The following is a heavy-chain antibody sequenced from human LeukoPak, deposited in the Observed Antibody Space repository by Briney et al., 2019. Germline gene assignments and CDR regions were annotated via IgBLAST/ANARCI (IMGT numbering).Heavy chain of an antibody. CDR3: ARLRYNGWGRYYFDY. J-gene: IGHJ4*02. Sequence: SVKVSCKASGGTFSSYAISWVRQAPGQGLEWMGGIIPIFGTANYAQKFQGRVTITADESTSTAYMELSSLRSEDTAVYYCARLRYNGWGRYYFDYWGQGTLVTVSS. CDR2: IIPIFGTA. V-gene: IGHV1-69*13. D-gene: IGHD1-1*01. CDR1: GGTFSSYA.